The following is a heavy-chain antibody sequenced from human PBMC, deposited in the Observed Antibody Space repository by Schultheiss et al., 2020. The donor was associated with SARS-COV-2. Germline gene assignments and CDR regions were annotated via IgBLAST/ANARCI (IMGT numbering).Heavy chain of an antibody. CDR2: INHSGST. D-gene: IGHD3-22*01. CDR3: ASSYYYDSSGYYYYYGMDV. J-gene: IGHJ6*02. Sequence: SETLSLTCTVSGGSISSSSYYWGWIRQPPGKGLEWIGEINHSGSTNYNPSLKSRVTISVDRSKNQFSLKLSSVTAADTAVYYCASSYYYDSSGYYYYYGMDVWGQGTTVTVSS. V-gene: IGHV4-39*07. CDR1: GGSISSSSYY.